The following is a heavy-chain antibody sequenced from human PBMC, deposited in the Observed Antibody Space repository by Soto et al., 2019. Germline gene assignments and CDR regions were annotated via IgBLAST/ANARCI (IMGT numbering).Heavy chain of an antibody. CDR2: ISYDGSNK. CDR1: GFTFSSYA. D-gene: IGHD6-13*01. CDR3: ARDLAVAAAGTGDYYYYGMDV. V-gene: IGHV3-30-3*01. Sequence: QVQLVESGGGVVQPGRSLRLSCAASGFTFSSYAMHWVRQAPGKGLEWVAVISYDGSNKYYADSVKGRFTISRDNSKNTLYLQMNSLRAEDTAVYYCARDLAVAAAGTGDYYYYGMDVWGQGTTVTVSS. J-gene: IGHJ6*02.